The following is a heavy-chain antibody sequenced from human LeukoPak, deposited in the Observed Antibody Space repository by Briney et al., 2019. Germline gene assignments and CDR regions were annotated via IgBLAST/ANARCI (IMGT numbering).Heavy chain of an antibody. CDR1: GFTFNSYS. CDR2: ISSSNTYI. J-gene: IGHJ4*02. D-gene: IGHD4-23*01. V-gene: IGHV3-21*01. CDR3: ARHLTYGGWNS. Sequence: AGSLTLSCAASGFTFNSYSMRWVRQAPGKELEWVSCISSSNTYIYYADSVKGRFTISRDNAKNSLYLQMNSLRAEDTAVYYCARHLTYGGWNSWGQGTLVTVSS.